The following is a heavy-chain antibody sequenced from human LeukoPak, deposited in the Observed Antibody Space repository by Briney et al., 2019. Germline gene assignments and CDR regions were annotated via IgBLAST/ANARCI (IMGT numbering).Heavy chain of an antibody. CDR2: IWYDGRDK. Sequence: GGSLRLSCAAYGSTFSGCGMHWVRQAPGKGLEWVAFIWYDGRDKYYADSVKGQFTISRDNSKNTLYLQMNSLRAEDTAVYYCAKDPYSYGSYFDYWGQGTLVTVSS. V-gene: IGHV3-30*02. D-gene: IGHD5-18*01. J-gene: IGHJ4*02. CDR3: AKDPYSYGSYFDY. CDR1: GSTFSGCG.